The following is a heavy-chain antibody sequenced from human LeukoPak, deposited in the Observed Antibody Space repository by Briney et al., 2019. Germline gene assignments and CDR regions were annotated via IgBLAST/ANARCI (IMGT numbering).Heavy chain of an antibody. D-gene: IGHD1-26*01. Sequence: GGSLRLSCAASGFTFSSYWMHWVRQAPGKGLVWVSRINSDGSSTSYADSVKGRFTISRDNAKNTLYLQMNSLRAEDTAVYYCAREAPIVGATPLGYYYYYMDVWGKGTTVTVSS. CDR1: GFTFSSYW. CDR3: AREAPIVGATPLGYYYYYMDV. J-gene: IGHJ6*03. V-gene: IGHV3-74*01. CDR2: INSDGSST.